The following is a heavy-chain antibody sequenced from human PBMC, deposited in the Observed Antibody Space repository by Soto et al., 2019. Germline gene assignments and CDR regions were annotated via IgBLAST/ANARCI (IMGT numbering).Heavy chain of an antibody. V-gene: IGHV4-31*03. D-gene: IGHD3-16*01. CDR1: GGSISSGGYH. J-gene: IGHJ3*02. Sequence: SETLPLTCTVSGGSISSGGYHWSWIRQHPGKGLEWIGYIYYSGSTYYNPSLKSRVTISVDTSKNQFSLKLSSVTAADTAVYYCARDLELGVPGAFDIWGQGTMVTVSS. CDR2: IYYSGST. CDR3: ARDLELGVPGAFDI.